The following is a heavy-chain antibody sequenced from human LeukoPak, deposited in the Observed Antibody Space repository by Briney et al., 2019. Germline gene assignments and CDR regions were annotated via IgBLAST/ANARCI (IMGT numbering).Heavy chain of an antibody. D-gene: IGHD5-24*01. Sequence: KTSETLSLTCTVSGDSVNSGAYYWSWLRQPAGKEPEWIGRIYPFETTNYNPSLKSRVAIPVDTSKNQFSLKLSSVTAADTAVYFCARLRAHAYNYGFDYWGQGALVTVSS. CDR2: IYPFETT. CDR3: ARLRAHAYNYGFDY. J-gene: IGHJ4*02. V-gene: IGHV4-61*02. CDR1: GDSVNSGAYY.